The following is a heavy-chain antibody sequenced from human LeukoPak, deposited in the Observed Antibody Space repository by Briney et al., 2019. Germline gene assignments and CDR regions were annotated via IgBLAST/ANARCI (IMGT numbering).Heavy chain of an antibody. D-gene: IGHD2-2*01. CDR3: ARGYALSGFDY. J-gene: IGHJ4*02. V-gene: IGHV4-34*01. CDR2: INHSGST. Sequence: SETLSLTCAVYGGSFSGYYWSWIRQPPGKGLEWIGEINHSGSTNYNPSLKSRVTISVDTSKNQFSLKLSSVTAADTAVYYCARGYALSGFDYWGQGTLVTVSS. CDR1: GGSFSGYY.